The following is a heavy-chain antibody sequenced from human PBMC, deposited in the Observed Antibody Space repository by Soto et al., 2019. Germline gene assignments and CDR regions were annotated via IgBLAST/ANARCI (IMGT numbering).Heavy chain of an antibody. Sequence: PGGSLRLSCAASGFTFSSYAMHWVRQAPGKGLEWVAVISTDGRDKYHADSVKGRFTISRDNSKNTLFLQMNSLRPEDTAVYYCAKDHDLAAAGYYSDYWGQGTLVTVSS. J-gene: IGHJ4*02. CDR2: ISTDGRDK. D-gene: IGHD6-13*01. V-gene: IGHV3-30*01. CDR1: GFTFSSYA. CDR3: AKDHDLAAAGYYSDY.